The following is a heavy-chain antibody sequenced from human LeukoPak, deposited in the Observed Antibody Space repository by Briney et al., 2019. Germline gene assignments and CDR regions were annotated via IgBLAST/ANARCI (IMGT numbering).Heavy chain of an antibody. CDR2: ISAYNGNT. J-gene: IGHJ6*03. D-gene: IGHD6-6*01. CDR3: ARSYYRSLMYYYYYMDV. CDR1: GYTFTSYG. V-gene: IGHV1-18*01. Sequence: ASVKVSCKASGYTFTSYGLSWVRPAPGQGLEWMGWISAYNGNTNYAQKLQGRGTMTTDTSTSTAYMALRSLRSDDTAVYYCARSYYRSLMYYYYYMDVWGKGTTVTVSS.